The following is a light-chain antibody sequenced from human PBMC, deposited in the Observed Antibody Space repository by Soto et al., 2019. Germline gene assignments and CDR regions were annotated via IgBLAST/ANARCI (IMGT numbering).Light chain of an antibody. CDR3: QQYGSSRTWT. J-gene: IGKJ1*01. CDR2: GAS. CDR1: QSVHNY. Sequence: EVVLTQSPATLSLSPGDRAALSCKASQSVHNYLAWYQQKPGQAPRLLIYGASNRAAGIPDRFSGSGSGTDFTHTISRLEPEDFAVYYCQQYGSSRTWTFGQGTKVDIK. V-gene: IGKV3-20*01.